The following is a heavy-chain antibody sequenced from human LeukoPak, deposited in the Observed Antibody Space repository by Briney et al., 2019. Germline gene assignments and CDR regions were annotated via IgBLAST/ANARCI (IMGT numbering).Heavy chain of an antibody. D-gene: IGHD6-13*01. V-gene: IGHV3-33*01. J-gene: IGHJ4*02. CDR2: IWYDGSNK. CDR1: GFTFSSYV. Sequence: GRSLRLSCAASGFTFSSYVMHWVRQAPGKGLEWVAVIWYDGSNKYYADSVKGRFTISRDNSKNTLYLQMNSLRAEDTAVYYCARAGSWYVGYFDYWGQGTLVTVSS. CDR3: ARAGSWYVGYFDY.